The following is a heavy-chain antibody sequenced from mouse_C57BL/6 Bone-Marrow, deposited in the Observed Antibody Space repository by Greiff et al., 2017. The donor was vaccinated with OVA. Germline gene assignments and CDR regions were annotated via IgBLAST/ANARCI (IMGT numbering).Heavy chain of an antibody. D-gene: IGHD1-1*01. V-gene: IGHV1-9*01. Sequence: QVQLQQSGAELMKPGASVKLSCKATGYTFTGYRIEWVKQRPGHGLEWIGEILPGSGSTNYNEKFKGKATFTVDTSSNTAYVQLSSLTTEDSAIYYCARSREIYYYPWFAYWGKGTLVTVAA. CDR3: ARSREIYYYPWFAY. J-gene: IGHJ3*01. CDR1: GYTFTGYR. CDR2: ILPGSGST.